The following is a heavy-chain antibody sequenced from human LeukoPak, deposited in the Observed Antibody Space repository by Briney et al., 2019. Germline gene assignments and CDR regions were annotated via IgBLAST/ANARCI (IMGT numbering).Heavy chain of an antibody. CDR3: AREVSGLTHDY. D-gene: IGHD4/OR15-4a*01. Sequence: SETLSLTCTVSGYSISSGYYWGWIRQPPGKGLEWIGSIYHSGSTYYNPSLKSRVTISVDKSKNQFSLKLSSVTAADTAVYYCAREVSGLTHDYWGQGTLVTVSS. CDR1: GYSISSGYY. CDR2: IYHSGST. V-gene: IGHV4-38-2*02. J-gene: IGHJ4*02.